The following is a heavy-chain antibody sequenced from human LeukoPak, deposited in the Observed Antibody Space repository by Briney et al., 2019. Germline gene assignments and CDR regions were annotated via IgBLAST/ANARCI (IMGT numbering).Heavy chain of an antibody. J-gene: IGHJ5*02. CDR1: GGSISSGDYY. Sequence: SGTLSLSCAVSGGSISSGDYYWSWIRQPPGKGLEWIGYIYYSGSTYYNPSLKSRVTISVDTSKNQFFLKLSSVTAPDTAVYYCARGRGVVVPAAINLFDPWGQGTVVTVSS. D-gene: IGHD2-2*01. CDR3: ARGRGVVVPAAINLFDP. V-gene: IGHV4-30-4*01. CDR2: IYYSGST.